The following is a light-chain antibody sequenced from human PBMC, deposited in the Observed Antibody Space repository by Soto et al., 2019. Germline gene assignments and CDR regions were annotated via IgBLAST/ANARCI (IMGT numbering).Light chain of an antibody. J-gene: IGKJ1*01. V-gene: IGKV3-15*01. CDR3: HQYQTWPRT. Sequence: EIVMTQSPVTLSVSPGERATLSCRASQTISSNLAWYQQKPGQAPRLLVYGASTRATGFPARFSGSGSGTEFTLTISSLQSEDVAIYYCHQYQTWPRTFGQGTKVDI. CDR2: GAS. CDR1: QTISSN.